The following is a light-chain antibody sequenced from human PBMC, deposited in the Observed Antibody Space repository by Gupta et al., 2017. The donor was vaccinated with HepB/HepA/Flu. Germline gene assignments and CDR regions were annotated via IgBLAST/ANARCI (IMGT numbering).Light chain of an antibody. J-gene: IGLJ1*01. V-gene: IGLV2-11*01. CDR1: SSDVGGYNY. CDR2: DCS. Sequence: QSALTQPRSVSGSPGQSVTISCTGTSSDVGGYNYFSWYQQHPGKAPKLMIYDCSNRPSGVPDRFSGSNSGNTASLTVSGREAEDEDDYYCYSNAGSCVFGTGTKVTVL. CDR3: YSNAGSCV.